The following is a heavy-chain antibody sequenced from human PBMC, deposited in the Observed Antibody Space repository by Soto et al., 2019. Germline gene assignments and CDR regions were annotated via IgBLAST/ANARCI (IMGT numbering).Heavy chain of an antibody. CDR3: AKDGSYYDYVWGTYRYLFDY. D-gene: IGHD3-16*02. CDR1: GFTFSSYA. Sequence: PGGSLRLSCAASGFTFSSYAMSWVRQAPGRGLEWVSTISGSGDSTYYADSVKGRFTISRDNSKNTLYLQMNSLGAEDTAVYYCAKDGSYYDYVWGTYRYLFDYWGQGALVTVSS. J-gene: IGHJ4*02. V-gene: IGHV3-23*01. CDR2: ISGSGDST.